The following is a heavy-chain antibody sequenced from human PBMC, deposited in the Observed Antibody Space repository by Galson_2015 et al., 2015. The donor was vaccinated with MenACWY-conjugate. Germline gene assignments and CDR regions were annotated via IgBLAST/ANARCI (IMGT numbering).Heavy chain of an antibody. V-gene: IGHV1-46*01. CDR2: IHPSGGGT. J-gene: IGHJ4*02. CDR1: GYTFSSYH. Sequence: SVKVACKASGYTFSSYHMHWVRQAPGQGLEWMGIIHPSGGGTSSAQKFQGRVTMTRDTSTSTVYMELSSLRSENTAVYYCARVGYCSSPTCYLAFFDYWGQGTLVTVSS. CDR3: ARVGYCSSPTCYLAFFDY. D-gene: IGHD2-2*01.